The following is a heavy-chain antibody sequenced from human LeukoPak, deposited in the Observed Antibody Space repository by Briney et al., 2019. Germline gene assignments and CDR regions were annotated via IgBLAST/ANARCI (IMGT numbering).Heavy chain of an antibody. Sequence: SETLSLTCGVYDESVGYDEPLRDYYWSWIRQAPGKGLEWIGEINGSGRTNYNPSLKRRVTMSIDMSKNQFSLRLNSVTAADTDIYYCARDGARDRYCSDTSCYRQPFFDYWGQGSLVGVSS. CDR1: DESVGYDEPLRDYY. CDR3: ARDGARDRYCSDTSCYRQPFFDY. D-gene: IGHD2-2*01. CDR2: INGSGRT. J-gene: IGHJ4*02. V-gene: IGHV4-34*01.